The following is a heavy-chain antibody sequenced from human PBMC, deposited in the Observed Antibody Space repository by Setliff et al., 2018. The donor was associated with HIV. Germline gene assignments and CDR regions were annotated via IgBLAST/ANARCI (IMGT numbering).Heavy chain of an antibody. V-gene: IGHV4-61*09. Sequence: SLTCTVSGGPISSGSYYWSWIRQPAGKGLEWIGHIYTSGSTNYNPSLKSRLTISVDRSKSQFSLKLRSVTAADTAVYYCAGDAGYKGAADYWGQGTLVTVSS. CDR3: AGDAGYKGAADY. CDR1: GGPISSGSYY. D-gene: IGHD1-26*01. J-gene: IGHJ4*02. CDR2: IYTSGST.